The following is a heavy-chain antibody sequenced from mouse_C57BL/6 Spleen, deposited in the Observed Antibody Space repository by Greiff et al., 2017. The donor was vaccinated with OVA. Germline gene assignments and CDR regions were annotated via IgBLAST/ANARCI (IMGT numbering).Heavy chain of an antibody. V-gene: IGHV10-1*01. CDR3: VRGRGGSSPFFDC. D-gene: IGHD1-1*01. Sequence: EVQLVESGGGLVQPKGSLKLSCAASGFSFNTYAMNWVRQAPGKGLEWVARIRSKSNNYATYYADAVKDRFTISSYDTESMLYLQMNNLKTEDTAMYYCVRGRGGSSPFFDCWGQGTTLTVSS. J-gene: IGHJ2*01. CDR1: GFSFNTYA. CDR2: IRSKSNNYAT.